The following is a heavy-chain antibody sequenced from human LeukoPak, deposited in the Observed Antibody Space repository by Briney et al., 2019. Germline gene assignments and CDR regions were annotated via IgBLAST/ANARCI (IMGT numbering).Heavy chain of an antibody. J-gene: IGHJ6*02. CDR1: GYTFTSYY. Sequence: ASVKVSCKASGYTFTSYYMHWVRQAPGQGLEWMGIVNPSGGSTSYAQKFQGRVTMTRDTSTSTVYMELSSLRSEDTAVYYCARGSYQLLWARGAYYYYGMDVWGQGTTVTVS. D-gene: IGHD2-2*01. CDR3: ARGSYQLLWARGAYYYYGMDV. CDR2: VNPSGGST. V-gene: IGHV1-46*01.